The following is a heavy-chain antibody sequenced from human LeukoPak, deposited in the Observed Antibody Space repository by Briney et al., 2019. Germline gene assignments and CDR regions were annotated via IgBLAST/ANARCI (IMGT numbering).Heavy chain of an antibody. V-gene: IGHV3-23*01. Sequence: PGGSLRLSCAASGFTFSSYGMSWVRQAPGKGLEWVSAISGSGGSTYYADSVKGRFTISRDNSKNTLYLQMNSLRAEDTAVYYCAKGLVTMVRGVITDPMGIDYWGQGTLVTVSS. J-gene: IGHJ4*02. CDR2: ISGSGGST. D-gene: IGHD3-10*01. CDR3: AKGLVTMVRGVITDPMGIDY. CDR1: GFTFSSYG.